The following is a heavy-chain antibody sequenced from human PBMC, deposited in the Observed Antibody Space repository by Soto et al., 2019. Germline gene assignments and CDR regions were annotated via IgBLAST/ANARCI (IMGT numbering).Heavy chain of an antibody. CDR2: ISKSGGTT. CDR1: GFTLSAYQ. J-gene: IGHJ4*02. Sequence: LRLSCAASGFTLSAYQMHWVRQAPGQGLEWVSYISKSGGTTYYADSVKGRFTISRDDAKNSVYLQMSSLRPGDIAGYKCVREGHYYFDYWGQGALVTVSS. V-gene: IGHV3-48*03. CDR3: VREGHYYFDY.